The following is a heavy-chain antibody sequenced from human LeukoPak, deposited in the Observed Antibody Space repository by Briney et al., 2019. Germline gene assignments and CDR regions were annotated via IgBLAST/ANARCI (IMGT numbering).Heavy chain of an antibody. D-gene: IGHD3-16*01. V-gene: IGHV3-30*04. Sequence: GGSLRLSCAASGFTFSSYAMHWVRQAPGKGLEWVAVISYDGSNKYYADSVKGRFTISRDNSKNTLYLQMNSLRAEDTAVYYCARDRGITLDDAFDIWGQGTMVTVSS. CDR3: ARDRGITLDDAFDI. J-gene: IGHJ3*02. CDR1: GFTFSSYA. CDR2: ISYDGSNK.